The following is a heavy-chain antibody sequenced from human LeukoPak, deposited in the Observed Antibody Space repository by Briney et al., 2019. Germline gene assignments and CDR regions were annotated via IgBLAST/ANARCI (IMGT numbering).Heavy chain of an antibody. D-gene: IGHD2-2*02. CDR3: ARDRCSSTSCYTDYYYYGMDV. CDR1: GFTFSSYS. V-gene: IGHV3-21*01. Sequence: PGGSLRLSCAASGFTFSSYSMNWVRQAPGKGLEWVSSISSSSSYIYYADSVKGRFTISRDNAKNSLYLQMNSLRAEDTAVYYCARDRCSSTSCYTDYYYYGMDVWGQGTTVTVSS. J-gene: IGHJ6*02. CDR2: ISSSSSYI.